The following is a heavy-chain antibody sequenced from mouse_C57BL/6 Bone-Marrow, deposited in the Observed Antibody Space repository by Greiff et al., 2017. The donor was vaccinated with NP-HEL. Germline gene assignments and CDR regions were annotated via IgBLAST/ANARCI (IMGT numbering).Heavy chain of an antibody. CDR3: AGDYDGYWYFDV. D-gene: IGHD2-3*01. J-gene: IGHJ1*03. V-gene: IGHV12-3*01. CDR1: GFPITSGYY. CDR2: ITHSGDT. Sequence: VKLVESGPGLVKPSQSLFLTCSITGFPITSGYYWIWIRQSPGKPLEWMGYITHSGDTFYNPSLQSPISITRETSKNQFFLQLNSVTTEDTAMYYCAGDYDGYWYFDVWGTGTTVTVSS.